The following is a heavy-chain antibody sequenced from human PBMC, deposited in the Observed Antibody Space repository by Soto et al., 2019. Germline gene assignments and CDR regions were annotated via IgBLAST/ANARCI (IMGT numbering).Heavy chain of an antibody. CDR3: ARDEWLVRKYFDY. Sequence: EVQLVESGGGLVQPGGSLRLSCEASGFHFSNYWMSWVRQAPGKGLEWVANIKKDGTERYYVDSVKGRFTISRDNAKNSLCLQMNSVRDEDTAVYFCARDEWLVRKYFDYWGQGALVTVSS. CDR1: GFHFSNYW. CDR2: IKKDGTER. V-gene: IGHV3-7*01. J-gene: IGHJ4*02. D-gene: IGHD6-19*01.